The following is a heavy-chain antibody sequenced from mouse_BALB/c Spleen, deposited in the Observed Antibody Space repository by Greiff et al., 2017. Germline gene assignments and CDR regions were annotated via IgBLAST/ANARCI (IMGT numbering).Heavy chain of an antibody. CDR1: GFSLTGYG. CDR2: IWGDGST. V-gene: IGHV2-6-7*01. D-gene: IGHD2-4*01. CDR3: ARDRGYYDYNYWYFDV. J-gene: IGHJ1*01. Sequence: QVQLQQSGPGLVAPSQSLSITCTVSGFSLTGYGVNWVRQPPGKGLEWLGMIWGDGSTDYNSALKSRLSISKDNSKSQVFLKMNSLQTDDTARYYCARDRGYYDYNYWYFDVWGAGTTVTVSS.